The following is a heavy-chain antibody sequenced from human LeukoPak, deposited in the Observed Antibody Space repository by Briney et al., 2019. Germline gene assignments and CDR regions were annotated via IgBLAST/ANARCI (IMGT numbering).Heavy chain of an antibody. V-gene: IGHV3-21*04. CDR3: AKADIAAHRDAFDI. J-gene: IGHJ3*02. D-gene: IGHD6-6*01. Sequence: GGSLRLSCEASGFTFSTYSMNWVRQAPGKGLEWVSSITSRSSYKYYADSVKGRFTISRDNAKNSLYLQMNSLRAEDMALYYCAKADIAAHRDAFDIWGQGTMVTVSS. CDR1: GFTFSTYS. CDR2: ITSRSSYK.